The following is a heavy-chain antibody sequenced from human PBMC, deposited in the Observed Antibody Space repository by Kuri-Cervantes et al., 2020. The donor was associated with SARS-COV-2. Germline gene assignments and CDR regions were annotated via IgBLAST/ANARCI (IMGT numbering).Heavy chain of an antibody. CDR1: GFTFDDYT. CDR3: ARASHGDYYHYYYVDV. D-gene: IGHD4-17*01. Sequence: GESLKISCAASGFTFDDYTMNWVRQAPGKGLEWVSSISSSSSYTYYADSVKGRFAISRDNAKNSLYLQMNSLRAEDTAVYYCARASHGDYYHYYYVDVWGKGTMVTVSS. V-gene: IGHV3-21*01. J-gene: IGHJ6*03. CDR2: ISSSSSYT.